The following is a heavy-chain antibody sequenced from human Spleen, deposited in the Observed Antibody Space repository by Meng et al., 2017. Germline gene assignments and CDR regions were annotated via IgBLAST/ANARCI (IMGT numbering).Heavy chain of an antibody. Sequence: QVQLQQWGAGLLKPSGTLSLTCAVYGGSLSGYYWSWIRQPPGKGLEWIGDVHHRGSTNYNPSLKSRVTISVDTSKNQFSLNLSSVTAADTAVYYCARGPTTMAHDFDYWGQGTLVTVSS. CDR1: GGSLSGYY. J-gene: IGHJ4*02. V-gene: IGHV4-34*02. CDR2: VHHRGST. D-gene: IGHD4-11*01. CDR3: ARGPTTMAHDFDY.